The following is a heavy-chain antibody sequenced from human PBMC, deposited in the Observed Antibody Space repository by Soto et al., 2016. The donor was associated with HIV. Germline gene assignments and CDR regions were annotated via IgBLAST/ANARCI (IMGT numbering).Heavy chain of an antibody. CDR3: TTGYYYDSSGRRVVDY. CDR2: IKSKTDGGTT. D-gene: IGHD3-22*01. V-gene: IGHV3-15*01. CDR1: GFTFSNAW. Sequence: EVQLVESGGGLVKPGGSLRLSCAASGFTFSNAWMSWVRQAPGKGLEWVGRIKSKTDGGTTDYAAPVKGRFTISRDDSKNTLYLQMNSLKTEDTAVYYCTTGYYYDSSGRRVVDYWGQGTLVTVSS. J-gene: IGHJ4*02.